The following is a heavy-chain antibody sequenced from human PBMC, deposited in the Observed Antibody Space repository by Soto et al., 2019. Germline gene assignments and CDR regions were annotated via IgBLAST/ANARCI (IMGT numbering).Heavy chain of an antibody. CDR3: ARETYADFRIGYSNYFCEY. CDR2: IKQDGSEK. CDR1: GFTFSSYW. J-gene: IGHJ4*02. D-gene: IGHD3-3*01. Sequence: GGSLRLSCAACGFTFSSYWISWVRQAPGKGLAWVADIKQDGSEKYYVDSVKGRFTIYRDNAKNSLCLQMNSLRAEDTAVYYCARETYADFRIGYSNYFCEYWGRRALV. V-gene: IGHV3-7*03.